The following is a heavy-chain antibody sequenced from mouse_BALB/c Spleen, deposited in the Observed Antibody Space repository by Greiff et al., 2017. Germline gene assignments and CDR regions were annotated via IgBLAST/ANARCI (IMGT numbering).Heavy chain of an antibody. D-gene: IGHD3-3*01. CDR3: ARSRRAPYAMDY. Sequence: VQLQQSGAELVKPGASVKLSCTASGFNIKDTYMHWVKQRPEQGLEWIGRIDPANGNTKYDPKFQGKATITADTSSNTAYLQLSSLTSEDTAVYYCARSRRAPYAMDYWGQGTSVTVSS. V-gene: IGHV14-3*02. CDR1: GFNIKDTY. J-gene: IGHJ4*01. CDR2: IDPANGNT.